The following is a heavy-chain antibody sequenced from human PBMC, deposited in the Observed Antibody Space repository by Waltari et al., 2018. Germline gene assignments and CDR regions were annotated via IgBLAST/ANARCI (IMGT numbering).Heavy chain of an antibody. J-gene: IGHJ6*04. CDR1: GYTFTGYY. CDR3: ARDLEPYCGGDCYSPMDV. D-gene: IGHD2-21*01. CDR2: INPNSGGT. Sequence: QVQLVQSGAEVKKPGASVKVSCKASGYTFTGYYMHWVRQAPGQGLEWMGRINPNSGGTNYAQKFQGRVTMTRDTSISTAYMELSRLRSDDTAVYYCARDLEPYCGGDCYSPMDVWGKGTTVTVSS. V-gene: IGHV1-2*06.